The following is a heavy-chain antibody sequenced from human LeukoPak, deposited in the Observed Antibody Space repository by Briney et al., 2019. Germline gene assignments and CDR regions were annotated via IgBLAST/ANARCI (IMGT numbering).Heavy chain of an antibody. CDR1: GYTFTGYY. CDR3: ARQPPWEMPIDY. D-gene: IGHD5-24*01. CDR2: INPNSGGT. Sequence: ASVKVSCKASGYTFTGYYMHWVRQAPGQGLEWMGRINPNSGGTNYAQKFQGRVTMTRDTSISTAYMELSRLRSDDTAVYYCARQPPWEMPIDYWGQGTLVTVSS. V-gene: IGHV1-2*06. J-gene: IGHJ4*02.